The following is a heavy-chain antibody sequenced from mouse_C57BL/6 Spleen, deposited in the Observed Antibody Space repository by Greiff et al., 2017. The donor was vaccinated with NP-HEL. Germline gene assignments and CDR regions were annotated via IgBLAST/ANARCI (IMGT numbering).Heavy chain of an antibody. J-gene: IGHJ4*01. D-gene: IGHD2-4*01. V-gene: IGHV2-2*01. CDR1: GFSLTSYG. Sequence: VQLQQSGPSLVQPSQSLSITCTVSGFSLTSYGVHWVRQSPGKGLEWLGVIWSGGSTDYNAAFISRLSISKDNSKSQVFFKMNSLQADDTAIYYCAGMITGDYAMDYWGQGTSVTVSS. CDR3: AGMITGDYAMDY. CDR2: IWSGGST.